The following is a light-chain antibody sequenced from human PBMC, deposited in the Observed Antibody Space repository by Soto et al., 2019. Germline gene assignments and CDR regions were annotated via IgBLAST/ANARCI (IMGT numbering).Light chain of an antibody. Sequence: DIQMTQSPSSVSASVGDRVTITCRASQDISSWLAWYQQKPGKAPQLLIYSASSLHSGVPSRFSGSGSGTDFTLTISILQPEDFATYYCQQANSFPITFGQGTRLDIK. CDR1: QDISSW. V-gene: IGKV1-12*01. CDR2: SAS. CDR3: QQANSFPIT. J-gene: IGKJ5*01.